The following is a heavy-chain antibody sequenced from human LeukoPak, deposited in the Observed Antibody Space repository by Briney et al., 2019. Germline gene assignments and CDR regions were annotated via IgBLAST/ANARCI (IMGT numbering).Heavy chain of an antibody. CDR2: INQNGNEK. CDR1: GFTFRSYW. Sequence: GGSLRLSCAASGFTFRSYWMTWVRQAPGKGLEWVANINQNGNEKYYLDSVKGRFTVSRDNAKNSLYLQMTYLRAEDTAVYYFARVRGHYYFDYWGQETLAPVPS. D-gene: IGHD3-10*01. CDR3: ARVRGHYYFDY. J-gene: IGHJ4*02. V-gene: IGHV3-7*04.